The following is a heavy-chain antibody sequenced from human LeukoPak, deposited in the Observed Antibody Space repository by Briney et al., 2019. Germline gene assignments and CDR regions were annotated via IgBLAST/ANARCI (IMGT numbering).Heavy chain of an antibody. CDR3: AGGGTYGGGADY. CDR1: GGSFSGCY. D-gene: IGHD1-26*01. J-gene: IGHJ4*02. V-gene: IGHV4-34*01. Sequence: SETLSLTCAVYGGSFSGCYWSWIRQPPGKGLEWIGEISHSGSTNYNPSLKSRVTISVDTSKNQFSLKLSSVTAADTAVYYCAGGGTYGGGADYWGQGTLVTVSS. CDR2: ISHSGST.